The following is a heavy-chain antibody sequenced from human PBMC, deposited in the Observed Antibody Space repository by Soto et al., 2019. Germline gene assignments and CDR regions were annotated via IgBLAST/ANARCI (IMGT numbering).Heavy chain of an antibody. Sequence: PSDTLSLTCAVSGGSISSSNWWSWVRQPPGKGLEWIGEIYHSGSTNYNPSLKSRVTISVDRSKNQFSLKLSSVTAADTAVYYCARPRDGYNYGFDYWGQGTLVTVSS. CDR1: GGSISSSNW. CDR3: ARPRDGYNYGFDY. J-gene: IGHJ4*02. V-gene: IGHV4-4*02. D-gene: IGHD5-12*01. CDR2: IYHSGST.